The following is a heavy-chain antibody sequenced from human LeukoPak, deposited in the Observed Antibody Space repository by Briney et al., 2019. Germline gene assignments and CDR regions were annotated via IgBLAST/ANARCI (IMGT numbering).Heavy chain of an antibody. V-gene: IGHV1-58*01. CDR2: IVVGSGNT. D-gene: IGHD2-15*01. J-gene: IGHJ3*02. Sequence: SVKVSCKASGVTFTSSAVQWVRQARGQRLEWIGWIVVGSGNTNYAQKFQERVTITRDMSTSTAYMELSSVRSEYTAVYYCAADPLAADAFDIWGQGTMVTVSS. CDR1: GVTFTSSA. CDR3: AADPLAADAFDI.